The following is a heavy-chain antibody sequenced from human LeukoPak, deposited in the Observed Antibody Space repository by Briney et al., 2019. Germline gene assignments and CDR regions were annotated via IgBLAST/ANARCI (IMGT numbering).Heavy chain of an antibody. J-gene: IGHJ4*02. CDR3: ARDMVAWAAGPIDY. CDR1: GGSISSYY. Sequence: SETLSLTCTVSGGSISSYYWSWIRQPAGKGLEWIGRIYTSGSTNYNPSLKSRVTMSVDTSKNQFSLKLSSVTAADTAVYYCARDMVAWAAGPIDYWGQGTLVTVSS. V-gene: IGHV4-4*07. D-gene: IGHD6-13*01. CDR2: IYTSGST.